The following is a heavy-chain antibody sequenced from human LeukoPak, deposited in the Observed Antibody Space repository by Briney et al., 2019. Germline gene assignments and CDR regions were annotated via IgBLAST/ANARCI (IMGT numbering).Heavy chain of an antibody. CDR1: GGSISSRSYY. D-gene: IGHD6-6*01. J-gene: IGHJ4*02. CDR3: ARVDPDSSSTLEVFDY. CDR2: IFYSGST. Sequence: PSETLSLTCTVSGGSISSRSYYWGWLRQPPGKGLEWIASIFYSGSTYHNPSLKSRVTISVDTSKNQFSLKLSSVTAADTAVYYCARVDPDSSSTLEVFDYWGQGTLVTVSS. V-gene: IGHV4-39*07.